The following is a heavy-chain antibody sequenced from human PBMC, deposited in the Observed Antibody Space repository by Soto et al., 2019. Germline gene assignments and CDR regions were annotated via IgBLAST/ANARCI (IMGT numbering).Heavy chain of an antibody. D-gene: IGHD1-1*01. V-gene: IGHV1-69*13. CDR2: IIPIYGKT. CDR1: GGTFSSYA. J-gene: IGHJ6*02. Sequence: ASVKVSCKASGGTFSSYAISWVRQAPGQGLEWMGGIIPIYGKTIYAQKFQGRVTITEDESTSTAYMELSSLRSEDTAVYYCATGNAVSLNYYGMDVWGQGTTVTVSS. CDR3: ATGNAVSLNYYGMDV.